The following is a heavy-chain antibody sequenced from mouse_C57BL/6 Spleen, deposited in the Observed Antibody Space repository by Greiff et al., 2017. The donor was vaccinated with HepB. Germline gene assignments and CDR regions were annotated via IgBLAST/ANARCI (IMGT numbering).Heavy chain of an antibody. CDR3: TLYGSRGDAWFAY. J-gene: IGHJ3*01. CDR1: GFNIKDYY. CDR2: IDPEDGDT. Sequence: EVQGVESGAELVRPGASVKLSCTASGFNIKDYYMHWVKQRPEQGLEWIGRIDPEDGDTEYAPKFQGKATMTADTSSNTAYLQLSSLTSEDTAVYYCTLYGSRGDAWFAYWGQGTLVTVSA. D-gene: IGHD1-1*01. V-gene: IGHV14-1*01.